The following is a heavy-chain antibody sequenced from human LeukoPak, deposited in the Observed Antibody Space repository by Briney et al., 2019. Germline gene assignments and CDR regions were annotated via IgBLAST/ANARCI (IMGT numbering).Heavy chain of an antibody. V-gene: IGHV3-11*06. Sequence: GGSLRLSCAASGFTFTDYYMSWIRQAPGKGLEWLSYISSGSSDTNYADSVKGRFTISRDNAKKSLYQQMNSLRAEDTAVYYCVRTAGRDGGIWGQGTLVTVSS. CDR1: GFTFTDYY. CDR3: VRTAGRDGGI. J-gene: IGHJ4*02. D-gene: IGHD1-26*01. CDR2: ISSGSSDT.